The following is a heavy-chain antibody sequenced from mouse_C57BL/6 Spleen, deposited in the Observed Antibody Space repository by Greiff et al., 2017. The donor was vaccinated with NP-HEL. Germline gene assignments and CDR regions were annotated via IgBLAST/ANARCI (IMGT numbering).Heavy chain of an antibody. V-gene: IGHV1-50*01. CDR1: GYTFTSYW. CDR3: ARRSLYYYGSSAFAY. J-gene: IGHJ3*01. Sequence: QVQLQQSGAELVKPGASVKLSCKASGYTFTSYWMQWVKQRPGQGLEWIGEIDPSDSYTNYNQKFKGKATLTVDTSSSTAYMQLSSLTSEDSAVYYCARRSLYYYGSSAFAYWGQGTLVTVSA. D-gene: IGHD1-1*01. CDR2: IDPSDSYT.